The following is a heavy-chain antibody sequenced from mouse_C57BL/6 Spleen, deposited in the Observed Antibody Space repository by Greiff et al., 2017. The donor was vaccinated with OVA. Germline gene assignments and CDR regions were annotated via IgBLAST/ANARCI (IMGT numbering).Heavy chain of an antibody. V-gene: IGHV5-9-1*02. D-gene: IGHD1-3*01. CDR1: GFTFSSYA. Sequence: EVKLVESGEGLVKPGGSLKLSCAASGFTFSSYAMSWVRQTPEKRLEWVAYISSGGDYIYYADTVKGQFTISRDNARNTLYLQMSSLKSEDTAMYYCTRDNYEYYFDYWGQGTTLTVSS. J-gene: IGHJ2*01. CDR2: ISSGGDYI. CDR3: TRDNYEYYFDY.